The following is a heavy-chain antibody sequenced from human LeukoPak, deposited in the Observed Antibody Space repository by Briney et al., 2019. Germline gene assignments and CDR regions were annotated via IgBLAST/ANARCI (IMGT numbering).Heavy chain of an antibody. V-gene: IGHV4-34*01. CDR3: ARLVGSSWYREVLRGRDY. CDR2: INYTGST. D-gene: IGHD6-13*01. J-gene: IGHJ4*02. CDR1: GGSFSGFY. Sequence: SETLSLTCAVYGGSFSGFYWSWIRHVPGKGLEWIGEINYTGSTSYNPSLKSRVTISVDTSQNQFFLLLTSVTAADTAVYYCARLVGSSWYREVLRGRDYWGQGTLVSVSS.